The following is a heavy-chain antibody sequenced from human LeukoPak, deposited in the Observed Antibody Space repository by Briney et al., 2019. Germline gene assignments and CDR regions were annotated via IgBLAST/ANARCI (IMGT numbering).Heavy chain of an antibody. Sequence: PGGSLRLSCAASGFTFSDYYMSWIRQAPGKGLEGVSYISSSGSTIYYADSVKGRFTISRDNAQNSLYLQMNSLRAEDTAVYYCARDHVYRVVTSPVDYWGQGTLVTVSS. CDR2: ISSSGSTI. V-gene: IGHV3-11*01. J-gene: IGHJ4*02. CDR3: ARDHVYRVVTSPVDY. D-gene: IGHD4-23*01. CDR1: GFTFSDYY.